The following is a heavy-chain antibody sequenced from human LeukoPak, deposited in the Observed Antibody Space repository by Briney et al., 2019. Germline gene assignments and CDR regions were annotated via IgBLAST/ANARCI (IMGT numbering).Heavy chain of an antibody. CDR2: ISAYNGNT. CDR3: ARCAGSYGNDAFDI. D-gene: IGHD1-26*01. J-gene: IGHJ3*02. Sequence: ASVKVSCKASGYTFTSYGISWVRQAPGQGLEWMGWISAYNGNTNYAQKLQGRVTMTTDTSTSTAYMELRSLRSDDTAVYYCARCAGSYGNDAFDIWGQGTMVTVPS. CDR1: GYTFTSYG. V-gene: IGHV1-18*01.